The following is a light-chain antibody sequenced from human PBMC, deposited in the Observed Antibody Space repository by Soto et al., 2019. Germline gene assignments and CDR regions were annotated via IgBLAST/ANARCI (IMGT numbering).Light chain of an antibody. CDR3: SSYTTSNTRQIV. Sequence: QSALTQPASVSGSPGQSITISSTGTSSDVGGYSYVSWYQHHPGKAPKLIIYDVSNRPSGVSIRFSGSKSDNTASLTISGLQPEDEADYHCSSYTTSNTRQIVFGTGTKVTVL. J-gene: IGLJ1*01. CDR1: SSDVGGYSY. CDR2: DVS. V-gene: IGLV2-14*03.